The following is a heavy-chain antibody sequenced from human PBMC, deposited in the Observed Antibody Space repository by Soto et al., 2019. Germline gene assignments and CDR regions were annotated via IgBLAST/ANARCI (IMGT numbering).Heavy chain of an antibody. Sequence: LRLSCAASGFTFSSYAMHWVRQAPGKGLEWVAVISYDGSNKYYADSVKGRFTISRDNSKNTLYLQMNSLRAEDTAVYYCARWMGLYSGSYYPFHYWGQGTLVTVSS. V-gene: IGHV3-30-3*01. CDR3: ARWMGLYSGSYYPFHY. CDR2: ISYDGSNK. J-gene: IGHJ4*02. D-gene: IGHD1-26*01. CDR1: GFTFSSYA.